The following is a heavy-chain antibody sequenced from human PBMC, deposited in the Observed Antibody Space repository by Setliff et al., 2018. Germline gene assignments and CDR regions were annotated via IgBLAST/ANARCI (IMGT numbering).Heavy chain of an antibody. CDR3: ARDGVFYAMDF. CDR1: GFTFSSFE. J-gene: IGHJ6*02. Sequence: GGSLRLSCAASGFTFSSFEMNWVRQAPGKGLEWVSKISGDGNTVYYADSVRGRFTISRDNAKNSLYLQMNSLRAEDSAVYYCARDGVFYAMDFWGQGTTVTVSS. D-gene: IGHD3-10*01. V-gene: IGHV3-48*03. CDR2: ISGDGNTV.